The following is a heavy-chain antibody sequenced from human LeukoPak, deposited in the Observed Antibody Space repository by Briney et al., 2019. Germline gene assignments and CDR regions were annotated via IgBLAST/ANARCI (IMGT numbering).Heavy chain of an antibody. D-gene: IGHD6-19*01. CDR3: AKGLRGVLAVAGTPDY. V-gene: IGHV3-23*01. Sequence: GGSLRLSCTASGFTFSTYAMSWVRQAPGKGLEWVSVIGSSGGFTYYADSVKGWFTISRDNSRNILYLQMNSLRAEDTAVYYCAKGLRGVLAVAGTPDYWGQGTLVTVSS. J-gene: IGHJ4*02. CDR1: GFTFSTYA. CDR2: IGSSGGFT.